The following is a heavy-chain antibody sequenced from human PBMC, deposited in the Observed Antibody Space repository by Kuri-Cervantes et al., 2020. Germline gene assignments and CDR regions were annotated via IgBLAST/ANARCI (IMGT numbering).Heavy chain of an antibody. CDR1: GGSISSYY. CDR2: IYYSGNT. V-gene: IGHV4-59*12. Sequence: GSLRLSCTVSGGSISSYYWNWIRQPPGKGLEWIGYIYYSGNTHYNPSLKSRVTISVDTPKNQFSLKLSSVTAADTAVYYCARTDTSGYYYTYFQHWGQGTLVTVSS. CDR3: ARTDTSGYYYTYFQH. D-gene: IGHD3-22*01. J-gene: IGHJ1*01.